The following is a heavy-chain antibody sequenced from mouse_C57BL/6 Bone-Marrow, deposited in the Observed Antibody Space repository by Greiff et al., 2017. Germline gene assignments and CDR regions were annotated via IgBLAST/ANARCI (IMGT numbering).Heavy chain of an antibody. D-gene: IGHD1-1*02. CDR2: INPSNGGT. CDR1: GYTFTDYY. V-gene: IGHV1-19*01. J-gene: IGHJ4*01. Sequence: EVQLHQSGPVLVKPGASVKMSCKASGYTFTDYYMNWVKQSHGKSLEWIGVINPSNGGTSYNQKFKGKATLTVEKSSSTAYMELNSLTSEDSAVYYCARYGDYYAMDYWGQGTSVTVSS. CDR3: ARYGDYYAMDY.